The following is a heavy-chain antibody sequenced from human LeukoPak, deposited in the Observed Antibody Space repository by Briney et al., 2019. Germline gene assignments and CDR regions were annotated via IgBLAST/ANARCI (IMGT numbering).Heavy chain of an antibody. CDR1: GGSISSYY. D-gene: IGHD3/OR15-3a*01. Sequence: KPSETLSLTCTVSGGSISSYYWSWIRHPAGKGLEWIGRIYSSGSTNHNPSLKSRVTMSVDTSQNQFSLRLSSVTAADTAVYYCARDGGFLDAFGFGDIWGQGTMVTVSS. V-gene: IGHV4-4*07. J-gene: IGHJ3*02. CDR2: IYSSGST. CDR3: ARDGGFLDAFGFGDI.